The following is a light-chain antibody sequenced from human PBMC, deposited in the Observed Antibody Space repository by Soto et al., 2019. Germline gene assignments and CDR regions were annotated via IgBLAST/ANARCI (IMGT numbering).Light chain of an antibody. CDR2: DVS. CDR3: SSYTTFSPSVV. CDR1: SNDVGGYNY. V-gene: IGLV2-14*03. Sequence: QSALTQPASVSGSPGQSITISCTGTSNDVGGYNYVSWYQQHPGKAPKLIIYDVSNRPSGVSNRFSDSKSGNSASLTISGLQAEDEADYYCSSYTTFSPSVVFGGGTKLTVL. J-gene: IGLJ2*01.